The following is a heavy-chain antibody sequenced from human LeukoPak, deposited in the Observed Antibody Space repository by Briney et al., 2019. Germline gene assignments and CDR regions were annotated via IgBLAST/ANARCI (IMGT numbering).Heavy chain of an antibody. CDR1: GGSISSYY. V-gene: IGHV4-59*01. J-gene: IGHJ2*01. Sequence: SETLSLTCTVSGGSISSYYWSWIRQPPGKGLEWIGYIYYSGSTNYNPSLKSRVTISVDTSKNQFSLKLSSVTAADTAVYYCARDKPGRTVVTRNYWYFDLWGRGTLVTVSS. D-gene: IGHD4-23*01. CDR3: ARDKPGRTVVTRNYWYFDL. CDR2: IYYSGST.